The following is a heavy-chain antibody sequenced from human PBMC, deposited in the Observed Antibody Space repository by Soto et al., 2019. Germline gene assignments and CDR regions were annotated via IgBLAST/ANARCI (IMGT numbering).Heavy chain of an antibody. CDR1: GYTFTSYG. CDR2: IDAANGDT. D-gene: IGHD6-13*01. J-gene: IGHJ5*02. Sequence: ASVKVSCKASGYTFTSYGIHWVRQAPGQRLEWMGWIDAANGDTKYSPKFQGRVTITRDTSASTAYMELSSLRSEDTAVYYCVRRHVSATGIDWFDPWGQGTLVTVSS. V-gene: IGHV1-3*01. CDR3: VRRHVSATGIDWFDP.